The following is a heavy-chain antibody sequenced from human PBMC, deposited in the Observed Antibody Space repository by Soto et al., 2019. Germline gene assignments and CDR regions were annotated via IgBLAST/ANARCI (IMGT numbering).Heavy chain of an antibody. V-gene: IGHV4-59*08. CDR2: IYYSGST. D-gene: IGHD3-10*01. Sequence: SETLSLTCSVSGGSISSYYWSWIRQPPGKGLEWIGYIYYSGSTNYNPSLKSRVIITRDTSASTAYMELSSLRSEDTAVYYCARHQVEGGYGDLFFDYWGQGTLVTVSS. CDR3: ARHQVEGGYGDLFFDY. J-gene: IGHJ4*02. CDR1: GGSISSYY.